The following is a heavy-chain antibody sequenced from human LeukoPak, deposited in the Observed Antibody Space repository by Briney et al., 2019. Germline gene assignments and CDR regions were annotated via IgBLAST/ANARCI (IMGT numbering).Heavy chain of an antibody. Sequence: GGSLRLSCAASGFTFSSYWMSWVRQAPGEGLEWVAKINQDGTEKAYVDSVRGRFTVSRDNAKNSLFLQMNSLRAEDTAVYYCAKGPGYSYGPGYNWFDPWGQGTLVTVSS. V-gene: IGHV3-7*03. D-gene: IGHD5-18*01. CDR2: INQDGTEK. CDR3: AKGPGYSYGPGYNWFDP. CDR1: GFTFSSYW. J-gene: IGHJ5*02.